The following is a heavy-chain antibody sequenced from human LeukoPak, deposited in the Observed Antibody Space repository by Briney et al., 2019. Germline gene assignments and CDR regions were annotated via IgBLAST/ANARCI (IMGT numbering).Heavy chain of an antibody. CDR2: ISSSGSTI. V-gene: IGHV3-48*03. D-gene: IGHD4-17*01. CDR1: GFTFSSYE. Sequence: PGGSLRLSCAASGFTFSSYEMNWVRQAPGKGLEWVSYISSSGSTIYYADSVKGRFTISRDNSKNTLYLQMNSLRAEDTAVYYCARGRSVTTKGCAFDIWGQGTMVTVSS. CDR3: ARGRSVTTKGCAFDI. J-gene: IGHJ3*02.